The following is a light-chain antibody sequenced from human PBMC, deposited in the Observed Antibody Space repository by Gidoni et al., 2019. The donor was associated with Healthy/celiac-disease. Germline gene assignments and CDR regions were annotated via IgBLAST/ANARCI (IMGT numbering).Light chain of an antibody. CDR2: EVS. J-gene: IGLJ1*01. CDR3: SSYAGSNNPPYV. Sequence: QSALTQPPSASGSPGQSVTIACTGTSSDVGGYNYVSWYQQHPGNAPKLMIYEVSKRPSGVPDRCSGSKSGNVASLTVSWLQSEDEAEYYCSSYAGSNNPPYVFGTGTKVTVL. V-gene: IGLV2-8*01. CDR1: SSDVGGYNY.